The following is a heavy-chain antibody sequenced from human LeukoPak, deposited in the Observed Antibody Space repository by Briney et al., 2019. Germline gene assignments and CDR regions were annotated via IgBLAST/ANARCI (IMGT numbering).Heavy chain of an antibody. Sequence: PSETLSLTCTVSGGSISSESYHWSWIRQSAGKGLEWIGRIDTSGSTNYNPSLKSRVTMSVDTSKNQFSLRLSSVTAADTAVYYCARGLDSSSWYEGAFDIWGQGTMVTVSS. D-gene: IGHD6-13*01. CDR1: GGSISSESYH. CDR2: IDTSGST. J-gene: IGHJ3*02. CDR3: ARGLDSSSWYEGAFDI. V-gene: IGHV4-61*02.